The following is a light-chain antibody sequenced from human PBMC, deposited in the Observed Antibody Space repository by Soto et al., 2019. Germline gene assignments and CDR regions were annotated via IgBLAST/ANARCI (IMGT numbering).Light chain of an antibody. CDR3: CSYAGSYTFV. CDR1: SSDVGGYNY. J-gene: IGLJ2*01. Sequence: QSALTQPGSVSGSPGQSVTISCTGTSSDVGGYNYVSWYQQHPGKAPKLMIYDVSKRPSGVPDRFSGSKSGNTASLTISGLQAEDEADYYCCSYAGSYTFVFGGGTKLTVL. V-gene: IGLV2-11*01. CDR2: DVS.